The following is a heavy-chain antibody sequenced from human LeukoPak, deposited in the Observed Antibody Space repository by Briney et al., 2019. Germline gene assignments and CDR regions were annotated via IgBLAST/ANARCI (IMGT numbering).Heavy chain of an antibody. D-gene: IGHD6-13*01. V-gene: IGHV4-39*07. Sequence: SETLSLTCTVSGGSISSNDYYWGWIRQPPGKGLEWIGSMYYSGTTYYKPSLKSRATISVDSSKNQFSLKLSSVTAADTAVYYCARGITGITATGSEWGQGTLVTVSS. J-gene: IGHJ4*02. CDR3: ARGITGITATGSE. CDR2: MYYSGTT. CDR1: GGSISSNDYY.